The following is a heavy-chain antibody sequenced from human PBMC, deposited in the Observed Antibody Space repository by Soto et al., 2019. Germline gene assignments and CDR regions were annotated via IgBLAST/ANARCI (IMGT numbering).Heavy chain of an antibody. J-gene: IGHJ4*02. V-gene: IGHV3-11*05. CDR2: ITSSSGYT. D-gene: IGHD7-27*01. Sequence: GSLRLSCAASGFTFSDYYMSWIRQAPGKGLEWVSYITSSSGYTNYADSVKGRFTISRDNAKNSLYLQMNNLTVEDTAVYYCAKENWASPDSWGQGTLVTVSS. CDR1: GFTFSDYY. CDR3: AKENWASPDS.